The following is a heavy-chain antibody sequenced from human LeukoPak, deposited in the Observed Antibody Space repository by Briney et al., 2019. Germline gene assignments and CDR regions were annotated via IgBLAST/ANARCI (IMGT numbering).Heavy chain of an antibody. CDR1: GFTFSDHY. J-gene: IGHJ4*02. V-gene: IGHV3-72*01. Sequence: PGGSLRLSCIVSGFTFSDHYMEWVRQAPGKGLEWVGRSRNKANSYTTEYAAPVKGRFTISRDDSEKLVYLHMNSLKTEDTAVYYCTRTTGAANFDYWGQGALVSVSS. CDR2: SRNKANSYTT. CDR3: TRTTGAANFDY. D-gene: IGHD1-1*01.